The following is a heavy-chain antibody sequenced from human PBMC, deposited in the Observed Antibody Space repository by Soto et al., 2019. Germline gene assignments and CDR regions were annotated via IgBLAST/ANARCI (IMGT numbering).Heavy chain of an antibody. J-gene: IGHJ4*02. CDR1: GFTFSSYS. CDR3: ATPGYSGYEHFDY. Sequence: EVQLVESGGGLVQPGGSLRLSCAASGFTFSSYSMNWVRQAPGKGLEWVSYISSSSSTIYYADSVKGRFTIASDNAKNSLYLQMNSLLAADTAVYYCATPGYSGYEHFDYWGQGTLVTVSS. V-gene: IGHV3-48*01. D-gene: IGHD5-12*01. CDR2: ISSSSSTI.